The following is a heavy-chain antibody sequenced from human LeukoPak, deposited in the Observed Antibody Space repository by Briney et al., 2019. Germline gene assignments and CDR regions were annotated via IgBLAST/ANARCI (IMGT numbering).Heavy chain of an antibody. CDR3: ATDPEPYCSSTSCSYTDY. Sequence: ASVKVSCKASGYTFTSYGISWVRQAPGQGLEWMGWISAYNGNTNYAQKLQGRVTMTTDTSTSIAYMEVRSLRSDDTAVYYCATDPEPYCSSTSCSYTDYWGQGTLVTVSS. D-gene: IGHD2-2*01. J-gene: IGHJ4*02. V-gene: IGHV1-18*01. CDR2: ISAYNGNT. CDR1: GYTFTSYG.